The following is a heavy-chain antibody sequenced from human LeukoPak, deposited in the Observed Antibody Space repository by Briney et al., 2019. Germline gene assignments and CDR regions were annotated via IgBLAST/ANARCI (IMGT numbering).Heavy chain of an antibody. D-gene: IGHD5-24*01. J-gene: IGHJ3*02. Sequence: GGSLRLSCEASGFTFNTYAMNWVRQAPGKGLEWVSGLNWNGGSTGYADSVKGRFTISRDNAKNSLYLQMNSLRAEDMALYYCAKDKGDGYNVDAFDIWGQGTMVTVSS. CDR2: LNWNGGST. CDR3: AKDKGDGYNVDAFDI. CDR1: GFTFNTYA. V-gene: IGHV3-20*04.